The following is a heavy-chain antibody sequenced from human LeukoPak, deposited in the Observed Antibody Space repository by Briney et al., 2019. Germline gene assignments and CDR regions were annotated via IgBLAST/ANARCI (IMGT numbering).Heavy chain of an antibody. CDR1: GFTFSSYS. J-gene: IGHJ4*02. Sequence: GGALRLSCAASGFTFSSYSMNWVRQAPGKGLEWVSSISSSSRYIYYADSVKGRFTISRDNAKNSLYLQMNSLRAEDTAVYYCARIPRGSYSDVDTDYWGQGTLVTVSS. D-gene: IGHD1-26*01. V-gene: IGHV3-21*01. CDR2: ISSSSRYI. CDR3: ARIPRGSYSDVDTDY.